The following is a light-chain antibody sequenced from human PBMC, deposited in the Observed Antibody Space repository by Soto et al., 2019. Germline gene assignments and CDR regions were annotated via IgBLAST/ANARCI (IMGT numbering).Light chain of an antibody. V-gene: IGKV3-11*01. CDR3: QQRSNWVYT. Sequence: EIVLTQSPATLSLSPGERDTLSCRASQSVSGSLAWYQQKPGQAPRLLIYDASNRTTGIPARFSGSGSGTDFDLTISSLEPKDFALYYCQQRSNWVYTFGQGTNLEIK. CDR2: DAS. CDR1: QSVSGS. J-gene: IGKJ2*01.